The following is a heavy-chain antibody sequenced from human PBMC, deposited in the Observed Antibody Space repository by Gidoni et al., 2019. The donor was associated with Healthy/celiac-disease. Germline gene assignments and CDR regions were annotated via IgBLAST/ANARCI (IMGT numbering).Heavy chain of an antibody. V-gene: IGHV4-34*01. CDR3: ARGDPSYYDILTGYYIDNWFDP. J-gene: IGHJ5*02. CDR2: INHSGST. D-gene: IGHD3-9*01. CDR1: GGSFSGYY. Sequence: QVQLQQWGAGLLKPSETLSLTCAVYGGSFSGYYWSWIRQPPGKGLEWIGEINHSGSTNYNPSLKSRVTISVDTSKNQFSLKLSSVTAADTAVYYCARGDPSYYDILTGYYIDNWFDPWGQGTLVTVSS.